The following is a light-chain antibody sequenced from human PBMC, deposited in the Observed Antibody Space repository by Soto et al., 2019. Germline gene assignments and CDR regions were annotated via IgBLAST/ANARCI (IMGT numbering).Light chain of an antibody. J-gene: IGKJ2*01. CDR2: ATS. CDR3: QPYVNWPYT. Sequence: EIVMTQSPATLSVAPGERATLSCRASQSVSSSLAWYKQNRGQPPRLLIYATSTRATGIPARFSGSGSGTEFTITIRGLQAEDFAVYYCQPYVNWPYTFGQGTKMEI. CDR1: QSVSSS. V-gene: IGKV3-15*01.